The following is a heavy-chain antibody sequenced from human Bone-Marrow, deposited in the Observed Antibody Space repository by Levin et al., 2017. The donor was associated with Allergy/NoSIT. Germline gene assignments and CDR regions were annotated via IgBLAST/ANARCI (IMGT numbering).Heavy chain of an antibody. D-gene: IGHD4-23*01. J-gene: IGHJ4*02. CDR2: ISGSGGST. CDR3: ARDYGGCVFDC. Sequence: ASVKVSCAASGFTFSSYVMSWVRQAPGKGLEWVSLISGSGGSTHYADSVKGRFTISRDNSKNTLFLQMNSLRAEDTAVYYCARDYGGCVFDCWGQGTLVTVSS. CDR1: GFTFSSYV. V-gene: IGHV3-23*01.